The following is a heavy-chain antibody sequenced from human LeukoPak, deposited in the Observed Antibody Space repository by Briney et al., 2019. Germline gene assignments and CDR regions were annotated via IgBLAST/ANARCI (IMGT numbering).Heavy chain of an antibody. CDR1: GGTFSSYA. CDR2: IIPIFGTA. J-gene: IGHJ4*02. V-gene: IGHV1-69*13. D-gene: IGHD3-16*02. Sequence: ASVKVSCKASGGTFSSYAISWVRQAPGQGLEWMGGIIPIFGTANYAQKFQGRVTITADESTSTAYMELRSLRSDDTAVYYCARERLRLGELSSSSSDYWGQGTLVTVSS. CDR3: ARERLRLGELSSSSSDY.